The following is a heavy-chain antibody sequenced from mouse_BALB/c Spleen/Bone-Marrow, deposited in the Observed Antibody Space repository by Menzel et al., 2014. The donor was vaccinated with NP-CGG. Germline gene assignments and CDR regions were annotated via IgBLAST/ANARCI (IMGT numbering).Heavy chain of an antibody. V-gene: IGHV1-54*01. D-gene: IGHD3-2*01. J-gene: IGHJ2*01. Sequence: QVQLQQSGAELVRPGTSAKVSCKASGYAFTNYLIEWVKQRPVQGLEWIGVINPGSGGANYNAKFKGKATLTADKSSSTAYIQLSSLTSDDSAVYFCAREWTARAVGYWGQGTTLTVSS. CDR2: INPGSGGA. CDR3: AREWTARAVGY. CDR1: GYAFTNYL.